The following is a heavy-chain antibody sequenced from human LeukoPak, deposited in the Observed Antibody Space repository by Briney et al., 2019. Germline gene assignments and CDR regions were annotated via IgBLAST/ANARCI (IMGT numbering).Heavy chain of an antibody. D-gene: IGHD3-22*01. CDR2: ISAYNGNT. Sequence: ASVKVSCKASGYTFTGYYMHWVRQAPGQGLEWMGRISAYNGNTNYAQKLQGRVTMTTDTSTSTAYMELRSLRSDDTAVYYCASYGIVVAWGAFDIWGQGTMVTVSS. CDR1: GYTFTGYY. J-gene: IGHJ3*02. CDR3: ASYGIVVAWGAFDI. V-gene: IGHV1-18*04.